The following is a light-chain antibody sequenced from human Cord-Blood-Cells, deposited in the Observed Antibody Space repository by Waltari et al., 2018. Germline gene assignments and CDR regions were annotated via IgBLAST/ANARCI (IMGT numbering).Light chain of an antibody. Sequence: DIVMTQYPDSLAVSLGERATINCKSSQSVLYSSNNKNYLVWYQQKPGQPPKLLIYWASTRESGVPDRFSGSGSGTDFTLTISSLQAEDVAVYYCQQYYSTPLYSFGQGTKLEIK. CDR2: WAS. V-gene: IGKV4-1*01. CDR1: QSVLYSSNNKNY. CDR3: QQYYSTPLYS. J-gene: IGKJ2*03.